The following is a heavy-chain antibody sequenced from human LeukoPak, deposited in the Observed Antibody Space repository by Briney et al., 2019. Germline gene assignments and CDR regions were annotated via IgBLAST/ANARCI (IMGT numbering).Heavy chain of an antibody. V-gene: IGHV3-30*02. CDR1: GFTFSTYG. J-gene: IGHJ4*02. CDR2: IRYDGSKT. Sequence: PGGSLRLSCAAPGFTFSTYGIHWARQAPGKGLEWVAFIRYDGSKTHYADSVKGRFTISRDNSKNMVYLQMNSLRSEDTAVYYCAKERNLEIAVAGTIFDYWGQGTLVTVSS. CDR3: AKERNLEIAVAGTIFDY. D-gene: IGHD6-19*01.